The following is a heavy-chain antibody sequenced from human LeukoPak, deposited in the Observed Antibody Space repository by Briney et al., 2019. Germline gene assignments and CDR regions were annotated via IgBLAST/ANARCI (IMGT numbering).Heavy chain of an antibody. Sequence: ASVKVSCKASGYTFTSYYMHWVRQAPGQGLEWMGIINPSGGSTSYAQKFQGRVTMTTDTSTSTAYMELRSLRSDDTAVYYCARDSRADFDWPPAPLWGQGTLVTVSS. CDR3: ARDSRADFDWPPAPL. V-gene: IGHV1-46*01. CDR1: GYTFTSYY. J-gene: IGHJ4*02. CDR2: INPSGGST. D-gene: IGHD3-9*01.